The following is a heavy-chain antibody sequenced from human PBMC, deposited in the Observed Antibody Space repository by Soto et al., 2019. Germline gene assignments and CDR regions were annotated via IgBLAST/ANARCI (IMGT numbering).Heavy chain of an antibody. J-gene: IGHJ4*02. Sequence: QVQLVQSGAEVKKAGASVKVSCKASGYTLTSYGISWVRQAPGQGLEWMGWISAYNGNTNYAQKLQGRVTMTTDTSTSTAYMELRSLRSDDTAVYYCAREGHMITFGGGGDYWGQGTPVTVSS. CDR2: ISAYNGNT. CDR3: AREGHMITFGGGGDY. V-gene: IGHV1-18*01. D-gene: IGHD3-16*01. CDR1: GYTLTSYG.